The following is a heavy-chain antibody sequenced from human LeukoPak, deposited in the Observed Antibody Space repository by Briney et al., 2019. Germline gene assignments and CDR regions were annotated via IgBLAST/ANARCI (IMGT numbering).Heavy chain of an antibody. CDR3: SKYSSRNGMDV. CDR2: IKSKTDGETT. V-gene: IGHV3-15*07. CDR1: GFIFSDHW. Sequence: GGSLRLSCAASGFIFSDHWMHWVRQAPGKGLEWVGRIKSKTDGETTDYAAPVKGRFTISRDDSQNTLYLQMNSLKTEDTAVYYCSKYSSRNGMDVWGQGTTVTVPS. J-gene: IGHJ6*02. D-gene: IGHD6-13*01.